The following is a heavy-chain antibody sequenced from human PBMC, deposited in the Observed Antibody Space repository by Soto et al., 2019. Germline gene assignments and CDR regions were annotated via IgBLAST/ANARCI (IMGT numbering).Heavy chain of an antibody. CDR3: ARDAAADY. J-gene: IGHJ4*02. Sequence: QVQLVESGGGVVQPGRSLRLSCAASGFTFSSYAMHWVRQAPGKGLEWVAVISHDGSNKYYADSVKGRFTISRDNSKNTLYLQMNSLRAEDTAVYYCARDAAADYWGQGTLVTVSS. CDR2: ISHDGSNK. V-gene: IGHV3-30-3*01. D-gene: IGHD6-13*01. CDR1: GFTFSSYA.